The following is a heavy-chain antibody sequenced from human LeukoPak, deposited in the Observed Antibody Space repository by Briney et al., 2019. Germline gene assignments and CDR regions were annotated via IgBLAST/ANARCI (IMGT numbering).Heavy chain of an antibody. J-gene: IGHJ4*02. Sequence: SETLPLTCAVYGGSFSGYYWSWIRQPPGKGLEWIGEINHSGSTNYNPSLKSRVTVSVDTSKNQFSLKLSSVTAADTAVYYCARDRGDYTFDYWGQGTLVTVSS. CDR3: ARDRGDYTFDY. V-gene: IGHV4-34*01. CDR2: INHSGST. CDR1: GGSFSGYY. D-gene: IGHD4-17*01.